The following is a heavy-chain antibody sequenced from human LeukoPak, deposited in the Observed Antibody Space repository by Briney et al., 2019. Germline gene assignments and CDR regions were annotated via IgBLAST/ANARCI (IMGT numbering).Heavy chain of an antibody. CDR2: INPNSGGT. CDR3: ASGRLDYYYYMDV. J-gene: IGHJ6*03. D-gene: IGHD6-19*01. V-gene: IGHV1-2*02. Sequence: ASVKVSCKASGYTFTSYGISWVRQAPGQGLEWMGWINPNSGGTNYAQKFQGRVTMTRDTSISTAYMELSRLRSDDTAVYYCASGRLDYYYYMDVWGKGTTVTVSS. CDR1: GYTFTSYG.